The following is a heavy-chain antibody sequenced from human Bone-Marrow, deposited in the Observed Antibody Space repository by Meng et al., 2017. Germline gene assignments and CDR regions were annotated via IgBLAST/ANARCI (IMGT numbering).Heavy chain of an antibody. CDR1: GFSFNTYD. J-gene: IGHJ6*02. Sequence: GESLKISCTASGFSFNTYDMNWVRQVPGKGLEWVSYIGSSGNPIHYADSVKGRFTISRDDAKNSLFLQMNSLRAEDTALYYCARVGPIVVVPAARQYYHYYGLDVWGQGTSVT. D-gene: IGHD2-2*01. CDR2: IGSSGNPI. CDR3: ARVGPIVVVPAARQYYHYYGLDV. V-gene: IGHV3-48*03.